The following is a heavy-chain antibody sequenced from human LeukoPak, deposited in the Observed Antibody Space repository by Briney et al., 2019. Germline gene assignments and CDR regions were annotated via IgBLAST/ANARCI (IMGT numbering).Heavy chain of an antibody. J-gene: IGHJ5*02. Sequence: GGTLRLSCAASGFTFSSYGMSWVRQAPGKGLEWVSAISGSGGSTYYADSVKGRFTISRDNSKNTLYLQMNSLRAEDTAVYYCAKDRNTMVRGVTLNWFDPWGQGTLVTVSS. D-gene: IGHD3-10*01. CDR2: ISGSGGST. CDR1: GFTFSSYG. V-gene: IGHV3-23*01. CDR3: AKDRNTMVRGVTLNWFDP.